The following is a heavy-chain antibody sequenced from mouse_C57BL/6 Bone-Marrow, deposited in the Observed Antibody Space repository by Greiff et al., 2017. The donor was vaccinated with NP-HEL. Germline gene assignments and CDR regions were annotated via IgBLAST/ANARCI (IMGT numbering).Heavy chain of an antibody. CDR3: ARGDYEGHY. V-gene: IGHV3-6*01. CDR1: GYSITSGYY. D-gene: IGHD2-4*01. J-gene: IGHJ2*01. CDR2: ISYDGSN. Sequence: EVKLLGSGPGLVKPSQSLSLTCSVTGYSITSGYYWNWIRQFPGNKLEWMGYISYDGSNNYNPSLKNRISITRDTSKNQFFLKLNSVTTEDTATYYCARGDYEGHYWGQGTTLTVSS.